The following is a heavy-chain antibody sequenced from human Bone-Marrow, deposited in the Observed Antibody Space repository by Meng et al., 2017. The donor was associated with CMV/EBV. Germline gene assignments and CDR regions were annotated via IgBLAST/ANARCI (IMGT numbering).Heavy chain of an antibody. Sequence: ASVKVSCKASGYTFTGYYMHWVRQAPGQGLEWMGWINPNSGGTNYAQKFQGRVTMTRDTSISTAYMELSRLRSDDTAVYYGARLRSVGVGWFHTRRPSAFDPWGQGTLVTVSS. CDR2: INPNSGGT. V-gene: IGHV1-2*02. D-gene: IGHD3-3*01. J-gene: IGHJ5*02. CDR1: GYTFTGYY. CDR3: ARLRSVGVGWFHTRRPSAFDP.